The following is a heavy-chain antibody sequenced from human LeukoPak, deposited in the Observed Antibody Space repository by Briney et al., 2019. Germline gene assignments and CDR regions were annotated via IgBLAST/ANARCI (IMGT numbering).Heavy chain of an antibody. Sequence: SVKVSCKASGYTFTSYDINWVRQATGQGLEWMGGIIPIFGTANYAQKFQGRVTITADESTSTAYMELSSLRSEDTAVYYCARDYYDSSGDYQPGDYWGQGTLVTVSS. CDR3: ARDYYDSSGDYQPGDY. V-gene: IGHV1-69*13. CDR2: IIPIFGTA. D-gene: IGHD3-22*01. J-gene: IGHJ4*02. CDR1: GYTFTSYD.